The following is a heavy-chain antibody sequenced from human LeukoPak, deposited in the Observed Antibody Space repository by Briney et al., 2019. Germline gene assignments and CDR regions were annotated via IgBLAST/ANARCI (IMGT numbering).Heavy chain of an antibody. CDR3: ARVEYQPTLEYYMDV. Sequence: PSETLSLTCTVAGGSISSGSYYWSWIRQPAGKGLEWIGRIYTSGSTNYNPSLKSRVTISVDTSKNQFSLKLSSVTAADTAVYYCARVEYQPTLEYYMDVWGKGTTVTVSS. D-gene: IGHD2-2*01. CDR2: IYTSGST. J-gene: IGHJ6*03. CDR1: GGSISSGSYY. V-gene: IGHV4-61*02.